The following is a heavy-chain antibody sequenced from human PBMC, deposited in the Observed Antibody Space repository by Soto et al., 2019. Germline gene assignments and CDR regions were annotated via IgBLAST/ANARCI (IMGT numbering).Heavy chain of an antibody. CDR3: ARDITSVGATRY. J-gene: IGHJ4*02. V-gene: IGHV3-11*05. Sequence: QVQLVESGGGLVKPGGSLRLSCATSGFIFSDYYMSWIRQAPGKGLEWVSYINGSSSYTDYADSVKGRFTISRDNRKNSLYLQMNNLRAEDTAVYYCARDITSVGATRYWGQGTLVTVSS. D-gene: IGHD1-26*01. CDR2: INGSSSYT. CDR1: GFIFSDYY.